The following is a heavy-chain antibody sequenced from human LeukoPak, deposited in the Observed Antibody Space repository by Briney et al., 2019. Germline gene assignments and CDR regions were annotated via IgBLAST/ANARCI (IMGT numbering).Heavy chain of an antibody. V-gene: IGHV4-39*01. CDR2: IYYSGST. Sequence: PSETLSLTCTVSGGSISSSSYYWGWIRQPPGTGLEWIGSIYYSGSTYYNPSLKSRVTISVDTSNNQFSLKLTSVTAADTAVYYCARQAIVENTFDYWGQGTLVTVSS. CDR3: ARQAIVENTFDY. J-gene: IGHJ4*02. CDR1: GGSISSSSYY. D-gene: IGHD1-26*01.